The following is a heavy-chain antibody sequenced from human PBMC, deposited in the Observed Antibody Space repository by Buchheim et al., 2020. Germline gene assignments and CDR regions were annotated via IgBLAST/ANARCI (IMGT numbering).Heavy chain of an antibody. CDR2: IRYDGSNK. Sequence: QVQLVESGGGVVQPGRSLRLSCAASGFTFSSYGMHWVRQAPGKGLEWVAFIRYDGSNKYYADSVKGRFTISRDNSKNTLYLQMNSLRAEDTAVYYCAKDAGQWELLKDPYFDYWGQGTL. D-gene: IGHD1-26*01. V-gene: IGHV3-30*02. CDR1: GFTFSSYG. J-gene: IGHJ4*02. CDR3: AKDAGQWELLKDPYFDY.